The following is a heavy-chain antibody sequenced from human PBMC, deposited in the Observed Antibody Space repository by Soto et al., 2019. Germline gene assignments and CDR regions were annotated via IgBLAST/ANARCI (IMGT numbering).Heavy chain of an antibody. CDR3: ERHNVEMAADY. Sequence: SETLSLTCTVSGGSISSHYWSWIRQPPGKGLEWIGYIYYSGSTNYNPSLKSRVTISVDTSKNQFSLKLSSVTAADTAVYYCERHNVEMAADYWGQGTLVTVSS. D-gene: IGHD6-19*01. V-gene: IGHV4-59*08. J-gene: IGHJ4*02. CDR1: GGSISSHY. CDR2: IYYSGST.